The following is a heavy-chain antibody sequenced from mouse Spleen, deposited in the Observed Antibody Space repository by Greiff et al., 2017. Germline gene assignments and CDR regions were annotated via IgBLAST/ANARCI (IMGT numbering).Heavy chain of an antibody. CDR2: ISNLAYSI. CDR1: GFTFSDYG. V-gene: IGHV5-15*01. J-gene: IGHJ2*01. CDR3: ARHGLYYGLDY. D-gene: IGHD1-1*01. Sequence: EVKVVESGGGLVKPGGSLKLSCAASGFTFSDYGMAWVRQAPGKGPEWVAFISNLAYSIYYADTVTGRFTISRENAKNTLYLEMSSLRSEDTAMYYCARHGLYYGLDYWGQGTTLTVSP.